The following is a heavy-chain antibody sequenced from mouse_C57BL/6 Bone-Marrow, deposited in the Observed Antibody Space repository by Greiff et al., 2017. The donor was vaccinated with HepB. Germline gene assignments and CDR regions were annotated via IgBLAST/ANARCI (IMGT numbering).Heavy chain of an antibody. J-gene: IGHJ2*01. CDR3: ARIYKGGYYFDY. CDR2: IYPGSGST. CDR1: GYTFTSYW. V-gene: IGHV1-55*01. D-gene: IGHD1-1*01. Sequence: VQLQQPGAELVKPGASVKMSCKASGYTFTSYWITWVKQRPGQGLEWIGDIYPGSGSTNYNEKFKSKATLTVDTSSSTAYMQLRSLTSEDSAVYYCARIYKGGYYFDYWGQGTTLTVSS.